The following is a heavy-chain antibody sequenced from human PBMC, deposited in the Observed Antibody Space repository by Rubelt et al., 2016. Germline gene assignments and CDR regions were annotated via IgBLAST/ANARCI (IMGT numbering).Heavy chain of an antibody. CDR1: GYTFTTYA. D-gene: IGHD2-8*01. CDR3: AQEGVYGMDV. Sequence: QVQLVQSGSELKKPGASVKVYCKTSGYTFTTYAMNWVRQAPGQGLEWMGRINPNSGGTNYAQKFQGRVTMTRDTSISMAYMELSRLRSYDTAVDYCAQEGVYGMDVWGQGTTVTVSS. V-gene: IGHV1-2*06. J-gene: IGHJ6*02. CDR2: INPNSGGT.